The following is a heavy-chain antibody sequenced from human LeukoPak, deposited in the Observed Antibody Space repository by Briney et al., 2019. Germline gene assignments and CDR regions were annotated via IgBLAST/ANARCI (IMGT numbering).Heavy chain of an antibody. CDR1: GFTFSSYG. CDR2: IWYDGSNK. CDR3: ARDHPYCSSTSCYAEAFDI. Sequence: GRSLRLSCAASGFTFSSYGMQWVRQAPGKGLEWVAVIWYDGSNKYYADSVKGRFTISRDNSKNTLYLQMNSLRAEDTAVYYCARDHPYCSSTSCYAEAFDIWGQGTMVTVSS. V-gene: IGHV3-33*01. J-gene: IGHJ3*02. D-gene: IGHD2-2*01.